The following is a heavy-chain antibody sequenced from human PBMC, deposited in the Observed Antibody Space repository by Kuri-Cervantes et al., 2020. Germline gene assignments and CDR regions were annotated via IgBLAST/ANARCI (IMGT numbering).Heavy chain of an antibody. CDR2: IYHSGST. D-gene: IGHD3-3*01. CDR3: ARRGYYNFWSGHHEGVFDI. J-gene: IGHJ3*02. CDR1: GGSFSGYY. Sequence: SQTLSLPCAVSGGSFSGYYWSWIRQPPGKGLEWIGSIYHSGSTYYNSSLKSRVTISVDTSKNQFSLKLISVTAADTAVYYCARRGYYNFWSGHHEGVFDIWGQGTMVTVSS. V-gene: IGHV4-34*01.